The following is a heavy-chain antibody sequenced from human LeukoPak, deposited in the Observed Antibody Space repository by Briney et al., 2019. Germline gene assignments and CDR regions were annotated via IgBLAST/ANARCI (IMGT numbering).Heavy chain of an antibody. Sequence: GGSLRLSCVASEFTFSSYTMNWVRQAPGKGLEWVSSIIDSGINTYYGDSVKGRFTISRDNSKNTLYLQMNSLRAGDTAVYYCAKGSRGSYDYWGQGTLVTVSS. D-gene: IGHD1-26*01. CDR3: AKGSRGSYDY. V-gene: IGHV3-23*01. J-gene: IGHJ4*02. CDR2: IIDSGINT. CDR1: EFTFSSYT.